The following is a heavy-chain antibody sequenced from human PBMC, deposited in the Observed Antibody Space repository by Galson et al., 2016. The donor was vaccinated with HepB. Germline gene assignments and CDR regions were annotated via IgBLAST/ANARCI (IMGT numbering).Heavy chain of an antibody. CDR1: GFSFEDYR. J-gene: IGHJ3*02. D-gene: IGHD3-3*01. CDR2: IRWDGGKT. V-gene: IGHV3-43*01. CDR3: AKSDGNCWSGYFDI. Sequence: SLRLSCAASGFSFEDYRMDWVRQAPGKALEWVSQIRWDGGKTLYADSVKGRFTISRENSKKSLYMQLNSLRPEDTALYFCAKSDGNCWSGYFDIWGLGTMVTVSS.